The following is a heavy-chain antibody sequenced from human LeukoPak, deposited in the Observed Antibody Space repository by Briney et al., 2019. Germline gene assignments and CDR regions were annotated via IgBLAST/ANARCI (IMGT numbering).Heavy chain of an antibody. D-gene: IGHD2-2*01. CDR2: IYYSGST. CDR1: GGSISSYY. Sequence: SETLSLTCTVSGGSISSYYWNWIRQPAGKGLEWIGSIYYSGSTYYNPSLKSRVTISVDTSKNQFSLKLSSVTAADTAVYYCARDRTMPPSRRAFDIWGQGTMVTVSS. CDR3: ARDRTMPPSRRAFDI. J-gene: IGHJ3*02. V-gene: IGHV4-4*07.